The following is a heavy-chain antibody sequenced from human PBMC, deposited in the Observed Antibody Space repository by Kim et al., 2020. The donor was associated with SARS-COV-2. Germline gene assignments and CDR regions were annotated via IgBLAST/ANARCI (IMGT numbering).Heavy chain of an antibody. J-gene: IGHJ5*02. V-gene: IGHV3-72*01. D-gene: IGHD1-26*01. CDR2: SRNKANSYTS. Sequence: GGSLRLSCAASGFTLSDHYMDWVRQIPGKGLEWVGRSRNKANSYTSEYGASVKGRFTISRDESHSSLFLQMNSLKTEDTAVYYCVRGGYNAWGQGTLVTVSS. CDR1: GFTLSDHY. CDR3: VRGGYNA.